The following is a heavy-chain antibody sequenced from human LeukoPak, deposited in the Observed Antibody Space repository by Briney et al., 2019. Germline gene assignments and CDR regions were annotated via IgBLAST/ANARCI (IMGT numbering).Heavy chain of an antibody. CDR3: ARYYYDSSGYPYYFDY. D-gene: IGHD3-22*01. CDR2: IYSGGST. Sequence: PGGSLRLSCAASGFTFSNVWMSWVRQAPGKGLEWVSVIYSGGSTYYADSVKGRFTISRDNSKNTVYLQMNSLRAEDTAVYYCARYYYDSSGYPYYFDYWGQGTLVTVSS. CDR1: GFTFSNVW. J-gene: IGHJ4*02. V-gene: IGHV3-53*01.